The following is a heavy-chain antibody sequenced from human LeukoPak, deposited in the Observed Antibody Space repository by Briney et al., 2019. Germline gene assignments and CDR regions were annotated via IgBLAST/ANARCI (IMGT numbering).Heavy chain of an antibody. J-gene: IGHJ6*03. CDR2: ISYDGSHT. V-gene: IGHV3-30*01. D-gene: IGHD6-13*01. Sequence: GGSLRLSCAGSGFTFTTYSMHWVRRAPGKGLEWVALISYDGSHTYYADSMKGRFTISRDNSRNVLYLQMTSLSGDDSAVYYCAREEQELVRDYYYYMDVWGKGTTVTVSS. CDR1: GFTFTTYS. CDR3: AREEQELVRDYYYYMDV.